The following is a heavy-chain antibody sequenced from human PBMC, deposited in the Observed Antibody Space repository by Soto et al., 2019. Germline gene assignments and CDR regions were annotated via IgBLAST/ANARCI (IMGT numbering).Heavy chain of an antibody. D-gene: IGHD6-19*01. Sequence: QVQLVESGGGVVQPGRSLRLSCAASGFTFSSYGMHWVRQAPGKGLEWVAVISYDGSNKYYADSVKGRFTISRDNSKNPLYLQMNSLRAEDTAVYYCAKDRSGWYVEYYFDYWGQGTLVTVSS. V-gene: IGHV3-30*18. CDR1: GFTFSSYG. CDR2: ISYDGSNK. CDR3: AKDRSGWYVEYYFDY. J-gene: IGHJ4*02.